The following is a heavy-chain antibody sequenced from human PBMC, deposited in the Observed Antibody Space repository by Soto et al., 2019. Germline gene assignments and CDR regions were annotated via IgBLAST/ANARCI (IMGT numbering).Heavy chain of an antibody. V-gene: IGHV1-8*01. Sequence: QVQLVQSGAEVKKPGASVKVSCKASGYTFTSYDITWVRQATGQGLEWMGWMDPSSGDTGFAQRFQDRVPMTRNTSISTAYLELSSLRSEDTAVYYCARPGAIFGVVILWGQGTRVTVSS. CDR2: MDPSSGDT. D-gene: IGHD3-3*01. CDR1: GYTFTSYD. CDR3: ARPGAIFGVVIL. J-gene: IGHJ4*02.